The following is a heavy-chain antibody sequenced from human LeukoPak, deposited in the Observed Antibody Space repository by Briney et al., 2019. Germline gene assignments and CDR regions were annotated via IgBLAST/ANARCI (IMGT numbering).Heavy chain of an antibody. CDR3: ARAEKAVTGTLDS. D-gene: IGHD6-19*01. V-gene: IGHV4-59*01. J-gene: IGHJ4*02. CDR1: GDSISNYY. Sequence: SETLSLTCTVSGDSISNYYWSWIRQSPGKELEWIGYVYNRGSTIYNPSLKSRVTISTDTSKNQFSLRLTSVTAADTAVYYCARAEKAVTGTLDSWGQGTLITVSS. CDR2: VYNRGST.